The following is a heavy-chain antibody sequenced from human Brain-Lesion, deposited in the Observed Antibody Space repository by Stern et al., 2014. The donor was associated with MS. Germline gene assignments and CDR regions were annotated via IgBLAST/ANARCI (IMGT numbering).Heavy chain of an antibody. CDR1: GGSISSGGYY. V-gene: IGHV4-61*02. D-gene: IGHD2-2*01. CDR3: ARGRVVPGFQYYATDV. J-gene: IGHJ6*02. CDR2: IFNSGST. Sequence: VQLVESGPGLVKPSQTLSLSCTVSGGSISSGGYYWSWIRQPAGKGLEWIGRIFNSGSTRYNPSLQSLVTTSIDTHKNQFSLRLNPMTAADTAVYYCARGRVVPGFQYYATDVWGQGTTVIVSS.